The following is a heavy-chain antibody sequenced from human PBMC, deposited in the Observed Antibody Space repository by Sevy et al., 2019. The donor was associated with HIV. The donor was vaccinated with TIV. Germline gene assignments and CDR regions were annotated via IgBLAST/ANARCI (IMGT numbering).Heavy chain of an antibody. V-gene: IGHV1-18*01. J-gene: IGHJ5*02. CDR1: GYSFASYG. CDR2: VTPYNGNK. CDR3: ARCLGGLRPWEYNWFDP. Sequence: ASVKVSCKASGYSFASYGISWVRQAPGQGLEWMGWVTPYNGNKKYAEKLQGRVSMTTDTSTSTCYMELRSLRSYDTAVYYCARCLGGLRPWEYNWFDPWGQGTLVTVSS. D-gene: IGHD1-26*01.